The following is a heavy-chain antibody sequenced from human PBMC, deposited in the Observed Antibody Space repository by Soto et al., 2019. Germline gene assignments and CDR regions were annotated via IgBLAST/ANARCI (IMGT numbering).Heavy chain of an antibody. CDR1: GYTFTSYA. Sequence: ASVKVSCEASGYTFTSYAMHWVRQAPGQRLEWMGWINAGNGNTKYSQKFQGRVTITRDTSASTAYMELSSLRSEDTAVYYCARRARLWFGEYYFDYWGQGTLVTVSS. V-gene: IGHV1-3*01. J-gene: IGHJ4*02. CDR3: ARRARLWFGEYYFDY. D-gene: IGHD3-10*01. CDR2: INAGNGNT.